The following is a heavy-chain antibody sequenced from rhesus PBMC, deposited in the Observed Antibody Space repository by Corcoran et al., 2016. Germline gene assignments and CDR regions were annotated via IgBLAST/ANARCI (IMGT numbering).Heavy chain of an antibody. Sequence: QLQLQESGPGLGKPSETRSVTCVVLGGSTSRGYWPWIRQAQGKGMGWNGEWVGYIYGSGSRTNYNPSLKSRVTLSVDTSKNQLSLKLSSVTAADTAVYYCASGAGTVNGVFDYWGQGVLVTVSS. J-gene: IGHJ4*01. CDR1: GGSTSRGY. D-gene: IGHD5-24*01. CDR3: ASGAGTVNGVFDY. V-gene: IGHV4-169*02. CDR2: IYGSGSRT.